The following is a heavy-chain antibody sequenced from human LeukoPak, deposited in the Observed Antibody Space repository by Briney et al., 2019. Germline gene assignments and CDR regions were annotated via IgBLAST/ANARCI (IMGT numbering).Heavy chain of an antibody. CDR1: GFTFSSYS. J-gene: IGHJ4*02. Sequence: GGSLRLSRAASGFTFSSYSMNWVRQAPGKGLEWVSSISSSSSYIYYADSVKGRFTISRDNAKNSLYLQMNSLRAEDTAVYYCARDAPSGSYYRAADYWGQGTLVTVSS. D-gene: IGHD1-26*01. V-gene: IGHV3-21*01. CDR3: ARDAPSGSYYRAADY. CDR2: ISSSSSYI.